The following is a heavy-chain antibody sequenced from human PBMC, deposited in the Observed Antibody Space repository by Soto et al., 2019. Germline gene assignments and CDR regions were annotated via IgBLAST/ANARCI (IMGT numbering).Heavy chain of an antibody. D-gene: IGHD3-10*01. CDR2: ISRDGSNK. CDR1: GFTFRSYA. V-gene: IGHV3-30*04. CDR3: ARSRSGAVADSFDF. J-gene: IGHJ4*02. Sequence: GGSLRLSCAASGFTFRSYAIHWVRQAPGQGLERVAVISRDGSNKYYVDSVKGRFTISRDNSKDTVYLEMNSLRDDDTAMFYCARSRSGAVADSFDFWGQGTLVTVSS.